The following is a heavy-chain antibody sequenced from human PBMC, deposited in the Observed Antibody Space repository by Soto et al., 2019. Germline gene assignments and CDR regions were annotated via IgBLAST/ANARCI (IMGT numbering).Heavy chain of an antibody. V-gene: IGHV3-74*01. Sequence: EVQLVESGGDLVQPGGSLRLSGAVSGLTFSSYWMHWLRQAPGKALEWVSRIDSDGSRTNYADSVNGRFTISRDNAKNSLYLQMNSLRADDTAVYYCVRGLDGDNGGQVTLFIV. CDR2: IDSDGSRT. CDR1: GLTFSSYW. CDR3: VRGLDGDN. J-gene: IGHJ4*02.